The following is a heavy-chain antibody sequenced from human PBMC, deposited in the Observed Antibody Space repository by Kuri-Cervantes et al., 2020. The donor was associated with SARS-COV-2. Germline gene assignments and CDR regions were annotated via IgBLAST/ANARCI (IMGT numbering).Heavy chain of an antibody. Sequence: SEKVSCKASGGTFSSYAISWVRQDPGQGLEWMGGIIPIFGTANYAQKFQGRVTITADESTSTAYMELSSLRSEDTAVYYCARVPREICSSTSCYQGLWGQGTLVTVSS. J-gene: IGHJ4*02. CDR2: IIPIFGTA. V-gene: IGHV1-69*13. CDR1: GGTFSSYA. D-gene: IGHD2-2*01. CDR3: ARVPREICSSTSCYQGL.